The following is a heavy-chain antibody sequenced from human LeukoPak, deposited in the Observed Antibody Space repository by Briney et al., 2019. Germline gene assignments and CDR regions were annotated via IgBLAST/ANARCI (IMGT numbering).Heavy chain of an antibody. CDR1: RFTFSSYG. Sequence: PGGSLRLSCAASRFTFSSYGMHWVRQAPGKGLEWVAVISYDGNNKYYADSVKGRFTISRDNSKNTLYLQMNSLRAEDTAMYYCARGNWWIGAAQYCDYWGRGTLVTVSS. CDR3: ARGNWWIGAAQYCDY. CDR2: ISYDGNNK. V-gene: IGHV3-30*03. D-gene: IGHD2-8*02. J-gene: IGHJ4*02.